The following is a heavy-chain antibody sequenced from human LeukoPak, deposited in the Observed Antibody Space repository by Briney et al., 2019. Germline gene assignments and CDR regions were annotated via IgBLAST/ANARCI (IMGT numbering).Heavy chain of an antibody. V-gene: IGHV3-21*01. CDR1: GFTFSAYT. CDR3: ARGWGSYYFDS. J-gene: IGHJ4*02. Sequence: GGSLRLSCAASGFTFSAYTMSWVRQAPGKELEWVSSFTSSSSSIYYADSVKGRFTISRDNAKNSLYLQLSSLGAEDTAVYYCARGWGSYYFDSWGQGTLVTVSS. CDR2: FTSSSSSI. D-gene: IGHD3-16*01.